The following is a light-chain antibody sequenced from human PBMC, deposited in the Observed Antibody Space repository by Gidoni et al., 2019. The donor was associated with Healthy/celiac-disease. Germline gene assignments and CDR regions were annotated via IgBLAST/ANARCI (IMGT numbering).Light chain of an antibody. J-gene: IGLJ2*01. Sequence: SSELTQDPAVSVALVQTVRITCQGDSLRSYYASWYQQKPGQAPVLVIYGKNNRPSGIPDRVSGYSSGNTASLTITGAQAEDEADYYCNSRDSSGNHNVVFGGGTKLTVL. V-gene: IGLV3-19*01. CDR3: NSRDSSGNHNVV. CDR1: SLRSYY. CDR2: GKN.